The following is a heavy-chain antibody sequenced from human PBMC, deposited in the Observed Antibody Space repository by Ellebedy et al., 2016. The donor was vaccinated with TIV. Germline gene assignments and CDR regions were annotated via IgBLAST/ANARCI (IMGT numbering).Heavy chain of an antibody. V-gene: IGHV3-74*01. J-gene: IGHJ4*02. CDR2: INGDGSST. CDR3: GRQYDH. CDR1: GFTFSTYW. Sequence: HTGGSLRLSCAASGFTFSTYWMHWVRQAPGKGLVWVSRINGDGSSTNYADSVKGRFTISRDNAKNTLYLQMDSLIVDDTAVYYCGRQYDHWGQGSLVTVSS. D-gene: IGHD4-11*01.